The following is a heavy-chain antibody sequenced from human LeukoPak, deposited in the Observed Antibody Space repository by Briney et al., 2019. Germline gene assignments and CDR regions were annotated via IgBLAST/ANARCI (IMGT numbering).Heavy chain of an antibody. D-gene: IGHD3-22*01. Sequence: VASVKVSCKASGYTFTGYYMHWVRQAPGQGLEWMGWINPNSGGTSYAQKFQGRVTMTRDTSISTAYMELSRLRSDDTAVYYCARLAPRKYYYDSSGSEGYAFDIWGQGTMVTVSS. J-gene: IGHJ3*02. CDR2: INPNSGGT. CDR1: GYTFTGYY. CDR3: ARLAPRKYYYDSSGSEGYAFDI. V-gene: IGHV1-2*02.